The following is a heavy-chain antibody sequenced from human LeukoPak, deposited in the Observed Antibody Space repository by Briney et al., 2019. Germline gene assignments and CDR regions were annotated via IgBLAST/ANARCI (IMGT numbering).Heavy chain of an antibody. D-gene: IGHD6-6*01. V-gene: IGHV3-20*04. CDR2: INWSGSST. CDR3: ARDGPEYSSSSVDLGYYYGMDV. Sequence: GGSLRLSCAASGFTFDDYGMSWVRQAPGKGLEWVSGINWSGSSTGYADSVKGRFTISRDNAKNSLYLQMNSLRAEDTAVYYCARDGPEYSSSSVDLGYYYGMDVWGQGTTVTVSS. CDR1: GFTFDDYG. J-gene: IGHJ6*02.